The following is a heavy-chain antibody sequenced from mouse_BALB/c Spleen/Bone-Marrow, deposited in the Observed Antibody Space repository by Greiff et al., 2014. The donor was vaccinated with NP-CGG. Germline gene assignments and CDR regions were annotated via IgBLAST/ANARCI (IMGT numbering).Heavy chain of an antibody. J-gene: IGHJ2*01. Sequence: EVMLVESGGGLVQPGGSLKLSCAASGFTFSSYGMSWVRQTPDKRLELVATINSNGGSTYYPDSVKGRFTIPRDTAKNTLYLQMSSLKSEETAMYYCVRGNYGNYVDYFDFWGQGTTLTVPS. CDR1: GFTFSSYG. CDR3: VRGNYGNYVDYFDF. V-gene: IGHV5-6-3*01. CDR2: INSNGGST. D-gene: IGHD2-1*01.